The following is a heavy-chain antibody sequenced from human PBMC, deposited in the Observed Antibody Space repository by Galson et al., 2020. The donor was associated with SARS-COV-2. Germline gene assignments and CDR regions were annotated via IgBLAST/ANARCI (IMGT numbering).Heavy chain of an antibody. CDR3: VKDIGDYYDTRGYYGAFDL. CDR1: PFTFEHYV. V-gene: IGHV3-9*01. J-gene: IGHJ3*01. Sequence: GGSLRLSCAASPFTFEHYVMHWVRQAPGKGLEWVSGINWNSGSIGYADSVTGRSTISRDNANNSLYLQMNSLRAEATALYYCVKDIGDYYDTRGYYGAFDLWGQGTLVTVS. D-gene: IGHD3-22*01. CDR2: INWNSGSI.